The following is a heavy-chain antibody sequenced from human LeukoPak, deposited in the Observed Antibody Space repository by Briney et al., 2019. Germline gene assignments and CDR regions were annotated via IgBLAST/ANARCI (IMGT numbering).Heavy chain of an antibody. CDR1: GGSVSSGGYY. D-gene: IGHD4-17*01. V-gene: IGHV4-31*03. CDR3: AREVYGDYVDY. CDR2: IYYSGST. Sequence: PSETLSLTCTVSGGSVSSGGYYWSWIRQHPGKGLEWIGYIYYSGSTYYNPSLKSRVTISVDTSKNQFSLKLSSVTAADTAVYYCAREVYGDYVDYWGQGTLVTVSS. J-gene: IGHJ4*02.